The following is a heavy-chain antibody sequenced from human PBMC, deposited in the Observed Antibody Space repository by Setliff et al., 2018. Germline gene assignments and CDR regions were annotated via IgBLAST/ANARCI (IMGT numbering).Heavy chain of an antibody. CDR2: ISAYNGNI. J-gene: IGHJ5*02. CDR1: GYTFTSYG. CDR3: VRAPPTVVIPPGRAFFDP. V-gene: IGHV1-18*01. D-gene: IGHD2-2*01. Sequence: GASVKVSCKASGYTFTSYGVSWVRQAPGQGLEWMGWISAYNGNINYAQKFQGRVTMTTDTYTSTANMELRSLRSDDTAVYSCVRAPPTVVIPPGRAFFDPWGQGTLVTVSS.